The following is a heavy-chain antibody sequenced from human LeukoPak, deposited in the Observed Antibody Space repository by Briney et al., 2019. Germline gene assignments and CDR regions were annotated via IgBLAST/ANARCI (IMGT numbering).Heavy chain of an antibody. D-gene: IGHD2-2*01. CDR2: INHSGST. CDR3: ARGIRYCSSTSCYHHFDY. Sequence: SETLSLTCAVYGGSFSGYYWSWIRRPPGKGLEWIGEINHSGSTNYNPSLKSRVTISVDTSKNQFSLKLSSVTAADTAVYYCARGIRYCSSTSCYHHFDYWGQGTLVTVSS. CDR1: GGSFSGYY. J-gene: IGHJ4*02. V-gene: IGHV4-34*01.